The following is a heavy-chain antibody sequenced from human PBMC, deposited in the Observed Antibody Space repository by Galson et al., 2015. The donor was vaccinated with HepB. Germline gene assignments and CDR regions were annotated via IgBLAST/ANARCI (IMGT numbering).Heavy chain of an antibody. J-gene: IGHJ3*02. V-gene: IGHV3-30*04. CDR2: ISYDGSNK. D-gene: IGHD3-9*01. CDR3: ARDQVSPRLRYFDWSYTFDI. CDR1: GFTFSSYA. Sequence: SLRLSCAASGFTFSSYAMHWVRQAPGKGLEWVAVISYDGSNKYYADSVKGRFTISRDNSKNTLYLQMNSLRAEDTAVYYCARDQVSPRLRYFDWSYTFDIWGQGTMVTVSS.